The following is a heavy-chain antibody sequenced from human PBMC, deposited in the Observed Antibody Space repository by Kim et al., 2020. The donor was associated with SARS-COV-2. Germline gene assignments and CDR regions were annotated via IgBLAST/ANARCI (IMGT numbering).Heavy chain of an antibody. CDR1: GGSFSGYY. CDR3: ARVRSSGWSPIDY. V-gene: IGHV4-34*01. D-gene: IGHD6-19*01. Sequence: SETLSLTCAVYGGSFSGYYWSWIRQPPGKGLEWIGEINHSGSTNYNPSLKSRVTISVDTSKNQFSLKLSSVTAADTAVYYYARVRSSGWSPIDYWGQGTL. J-gene: IGHJ4*02. CDR2: INHSGST.